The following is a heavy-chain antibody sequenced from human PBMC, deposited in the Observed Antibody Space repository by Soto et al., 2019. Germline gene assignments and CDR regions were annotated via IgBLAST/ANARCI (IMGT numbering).Heavy chain of an antibody. D-gene: IGHD2-21*02. V-gene: IGHV1-69*13. Sequence: SVKFSCKASGGTFSSYAISRVRQAPGQGLEWMGGIIPIFGTANYAQKFQGRVTITADESTSTAYMELSSLRSEDTAVYYCASGGNSNAYYYYGMDVWGQGTTVTVSS. CDR2: IIPIFGTA. J-gene: IGHJ6*02. CDR3: ASGGNSNAYYYYGMDV. CDR1: GGTFSSYA.